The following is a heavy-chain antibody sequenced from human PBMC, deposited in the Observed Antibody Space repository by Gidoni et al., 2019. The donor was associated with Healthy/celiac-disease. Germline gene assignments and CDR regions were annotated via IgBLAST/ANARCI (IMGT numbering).Heavy chain of an antibody. CDR3: ARMIVVVKHPFYYYYGMDV. J-gene: IGHJ6*02. Sequence: EVQLVESGGGLVQPGGSLRLSCAASGFTFSSYWMHWVRQAPGKGLVWVSRINSDGSSTSYADSVKGRFTISRDNAKNTLYLQMNSLRAEDTAVYYCARMIVVVKHPFYYYYGMDVWGQGTTVTVSS. D-gene: IGHD3-22*01. CDR2: INSDGSST. CDR1: GFTFSSYW. V-gene: IGHV3-74*01.